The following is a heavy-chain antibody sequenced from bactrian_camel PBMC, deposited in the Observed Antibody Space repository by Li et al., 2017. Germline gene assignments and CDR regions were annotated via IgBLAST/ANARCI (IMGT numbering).Heavy chain of an antibody. Sequence: QVQLVESGGGSVQAGGSLRLSCGFTGYSGSAACMGWFRQAPGKEREGVATIHTHADSTYYTDYVKGRFTISQDNAKNTVYLQMNSLKPEDTAMYYCAADSSPGESWSCRIFLRSSDVDFGYWGQGTQVTVS. V-gene: IGHV3S1*01. D-gene: IGHD5*01. CDR2: IHTHADST. CDR1: GYSGSAAC. J-gene: IGHJ6*01. CDR3: AADSSPGESWSCRIFLRSSDVDFGY.